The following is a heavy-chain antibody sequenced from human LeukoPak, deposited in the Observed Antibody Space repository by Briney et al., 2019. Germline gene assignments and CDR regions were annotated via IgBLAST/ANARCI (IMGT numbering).Heavy chain of an antibody. CDR3: AKDAHGGKYFDY. CDR1: GFTFSSYA. Sequence: GGSLRLSCAASGFTFSSYAMSRVRQAPGKGLEWVSAISGSGGSTYYADSVKGRFTISRDNSKNTLYLQMNSLRAGDTAVYYCAKDAHGGKYFDYWGQGTLVTVSS. V-gene: IGHV3-23*01. D-gene: IGHD6-25*01. CDR2: ISGSGGST. J-gene: IGHJ4*02.